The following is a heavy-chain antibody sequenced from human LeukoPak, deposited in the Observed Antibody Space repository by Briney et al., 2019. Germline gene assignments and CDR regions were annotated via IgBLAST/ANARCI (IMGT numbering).Heavy chain of an antibody. J-gene: IGHJ4*02. CDR3: ARDYFRGSYWALDY. D-gene: IGHD1-26*01. V-gene: IGHV4-61*01. Sequence: PSETLSLTCTVSGGSISSSSYYWSWIRQPPGKGLEWIGYIYYSGSTSYNPSLKSRVTISVDTSKNQFSLKLSSVTAADTAVYYCARDYFRGSYWALDYWGQGTLVTVSS. CDR1: GGSISSSSYY. CDR2: IYYSGST.